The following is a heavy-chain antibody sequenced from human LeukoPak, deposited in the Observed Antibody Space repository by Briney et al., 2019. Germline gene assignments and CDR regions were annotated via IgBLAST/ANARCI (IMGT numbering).Heavy chain of an antibody. CDR1: GFTFGDYA. CDR2: IRSKAYGGTT. V-gene: IGHV3-49*04. Sequence: GGSLRLSCTASGFTFGDYAMIWVRQAPGKGLEWVGFIRSKAYGGTTEYAASVKGRFTISRDDSKSIAYLQMNSLKTEDTAVYYCTRTYPTQIFGVVILSLLFDYWGQGTLVTVSS. CDR3: TRTYPTQIFGVVILSLLFDY. D-gene: IGHD3-3*01. J-gene: IGHJ4*02.